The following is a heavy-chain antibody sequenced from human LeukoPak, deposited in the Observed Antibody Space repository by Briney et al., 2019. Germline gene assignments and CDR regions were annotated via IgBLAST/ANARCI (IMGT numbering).Heavy chain of an antibody. Sequence: PAETLSLTCTVSGGSISSSSYYWGWIRQPPGKGLEWIGSIYYSGSTYYNPSLKSRVTISVDTSKNQFSLKLSSVTAADTAVYYCAREPKYYDSSGYLNWFDPWGQGTLVTVSS. D-gene: IGHD3-22*01. J-gene: IGHJ5*02. CDR3: AREPKYYDSSGYLNWFDP. CDR2: IYYSGST. V-gene: IGHV4-39*07. CDR1: GGSISSSSYY.